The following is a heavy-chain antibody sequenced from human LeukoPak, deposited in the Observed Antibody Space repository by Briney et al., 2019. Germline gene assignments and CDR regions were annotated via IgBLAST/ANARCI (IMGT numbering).Heavy chain of an antibody. CDR1: GFTFSSYW. CDR2: IKQDGSEK. V-gene: IGHV3-7*04. CDR3: ARGRSGIAAADPEAFDI. J-gene: IGHJ3*02. Sequence: GGSLRLSCAASGFTFSSYWMSWVRQAPGKGLEWVANIKQDGSEKYYVDSVKGRFTISRDNAKNSLYLQMNSLRAEDTAVYYCARGRSGIAAADPEAFDIWGQGTMVTVSS. D-gene: IGHD6-13*01.